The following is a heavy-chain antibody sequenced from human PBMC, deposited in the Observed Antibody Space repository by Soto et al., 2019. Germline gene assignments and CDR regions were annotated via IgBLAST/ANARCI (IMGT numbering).Heavy chain of an antibody. D-gene: IGHD2-8*01. CDR2: VYYRWRS. Sequence: PSETLSLTCTVSVGSVSNSDYYLGWILQSPGKGLEWIGSVYYRWRSYSKSSVKSRVTISVDTSKNQFSLNLNSVTASNTAVYFCVSPRPSVLTQAYFAYWGHGAMVTHYS. V-gene: IGHV4-39*01. CDR1: VGSVSNSDYY. J-gene: IGHJ4*03. CDR3: VSPRPSVLTQAYFAY.